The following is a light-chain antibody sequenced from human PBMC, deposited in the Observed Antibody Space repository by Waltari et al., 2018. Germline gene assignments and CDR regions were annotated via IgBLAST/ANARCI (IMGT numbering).Light chain of an antibody. Sequence: QSALTQPRSVSGSPGTSVPISCPGPSRDAASHEFVSRYQHPPGKAPKLMIYDVSERPSGVPDRFSGSQSGNTASLIISGLQADDEADYYCCSCAGTDTFWVFGGGTKLTVL. CDR3: CSCAGTDTFWV. CDR2: DVS. V-gene: IGLV2-11*01. J-gene: IGLJ3*02. CDR1: SRDAASHEF.